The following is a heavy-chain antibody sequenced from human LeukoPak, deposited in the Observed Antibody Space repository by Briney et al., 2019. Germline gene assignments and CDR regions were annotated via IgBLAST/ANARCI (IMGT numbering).Heavy chain of an antibody. CDR3: ATNCTGASCYGVNFDY. V-gene: IGHV3-21*01. CDR2: ISGTSNYI. J-gene: IGHJ4*02. CDR1: GFTFSIYT. Sequence: GGSLRLSCAASGFTFSIYTMNWVRQAPGKGLEWVSSISGTSNYIYYANSVKGRFTISRDNAKNSLYLQMNSLRAEDTAVYYCATNCTGASCYGVNFDYWGQGALVTVSS. D-gene: IGHD2-2*01.